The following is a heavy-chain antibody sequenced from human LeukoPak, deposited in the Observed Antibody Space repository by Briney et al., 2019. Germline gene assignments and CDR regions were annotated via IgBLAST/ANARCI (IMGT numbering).Heavy chain of an antibody. CDR2: IKRDGSEK. Sequence: GGSLRLSCAASGFTFSSFWMNWVRQAPGKGLEWVANIKRDGSEKYYVDSVKGRFTISRDNAKNSLYLQMNSLRAEDTAVYYCARDTYYYDSSGYPPLYYYYYYMDVWGKGTTVTVSS. V-gene: IGHV3-7*01. D-gene: IGHD3-22*01. CDR3: ARDTYYYDSSGYPPLYYYYYYMDV. CDR1: GFTFSSFW. J-gene: IGHJ6*03.